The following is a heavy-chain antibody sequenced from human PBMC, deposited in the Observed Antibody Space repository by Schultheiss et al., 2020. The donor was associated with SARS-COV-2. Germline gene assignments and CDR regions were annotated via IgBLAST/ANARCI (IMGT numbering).Heavy chain of an antibody. J-gene: IGHJ6*03. CDR2: SRPKAKRYTT. D-gene: IGHD6-13*01. Sequence: GGSLRLSCAASGFTFSSYAMSWLRQAPGKGLEWVGRSRPKAKRYTTEYAASVKGRFIISRDDSKNSLYVQMNSLRTEDTAVYYCTTDLEAVAAQGGGYYYYYMDVWGKGTTVTVSS. V-gene: IGHV3-72*01. CDR1: GFTFSSYA. CDR3: TTDLEAVAAQGGGYYYYYMDV.